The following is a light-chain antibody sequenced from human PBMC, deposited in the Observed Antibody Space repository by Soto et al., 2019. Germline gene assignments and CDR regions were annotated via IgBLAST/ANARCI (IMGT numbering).Light chain of an antibody. CDR3: SSYTTNNTVI. CDR1: SSDVGGYNY. Sequence: QSALTQPASVSGSPGQSITISCTGTSSDVGGYNYVSWYQQHPGNAPRPVISEVSNRPSGVSDRFSGSKSGNTASLTISGLQADDEADYYCSSYTTNNTVIFGGGTKLTVL. J-gene: IGLJ2*01. CDR2: EVS. V-gene: IGLV2-14*01.